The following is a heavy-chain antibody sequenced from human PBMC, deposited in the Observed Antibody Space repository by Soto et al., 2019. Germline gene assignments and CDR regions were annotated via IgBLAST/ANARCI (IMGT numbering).Heavy chain of an antibody. CDR1: DYIFTNFG. CDR3: VRRHVSATGIDWFDP. J-gene: IGHJ5*02. CDR2: INAANGDT. D-gene: IGHD6-13*01. Sequence: ASVKVSCKASDYIFTNFGIHWVRQAPGQRLEWMGWINAANGDTKYSPKFQGRVTITRDTSASTAYMELSSLRSEDTAVYYCVRRHVSATGIDWFDPWGQGTLVTVSS. V-gene: IGHV1-3*01.